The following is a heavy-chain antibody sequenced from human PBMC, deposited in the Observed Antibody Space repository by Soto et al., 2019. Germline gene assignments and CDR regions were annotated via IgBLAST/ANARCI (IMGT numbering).Heavy chain of an antibody. CDR1: GFTFSSYG. CDR2: ISYDGSNK. Sequence: GGSLRLSCAASGFTFSSYGMHWVRQAPGKGLEWVAVISYDGSNKYYADSVKGRFTISRDNSKNTLYLQMNSLRAEDTAVYYCAKGSVEEYNLFDPWGQGTLVTVSS. V-gene: IGHV3-30*18. J-gene: IGHJ5*02. CDR3: AKGSVEEYNLFDP. D-gene: IGHD2-15*01.